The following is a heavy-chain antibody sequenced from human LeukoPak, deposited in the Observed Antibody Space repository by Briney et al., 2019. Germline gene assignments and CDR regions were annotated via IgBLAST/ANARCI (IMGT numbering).Heavy chain of an antibody. CDR3: ARHYRYDFWSGCIDY. CDR2: INHSGST. Sequence: SETLSLTCAVYGGSFSGYYWSWIRQPPGKGLEWIGEINHSGSTNYNPSLKSRVTISVDTSKNQFSLKLSSVTAADTAVHYCARHYRYDFWSGCIDYWGQGTLVTVSS. V-gene: IGHV4-34*01. J-gene: IGHJ4*02. CDR1: GGSFSGYY. D-gene: IGHD3-3*01.